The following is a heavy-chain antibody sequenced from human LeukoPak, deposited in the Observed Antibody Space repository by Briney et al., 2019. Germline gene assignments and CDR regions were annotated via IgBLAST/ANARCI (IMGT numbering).Heavy chain of an antibody. J-gene: IGHJ4*02. Sequence: ASVKVSCKASGYTFTGYYMHWVRQAPGQGLEWMGWINPNSGGTNYAQKFQGRVTMTRDTSISTAYMELSRLRSDDTAVYYCAREFYDCNCPNLFDYWGQGTLVTVSS. CDR1: GYTFTGYY. V-gene: IGHV1-2*02. D-gene: IGHD3-22*01. CDR3: AREFYDCNCPNLFDY. CDR2: INPNSGGT.